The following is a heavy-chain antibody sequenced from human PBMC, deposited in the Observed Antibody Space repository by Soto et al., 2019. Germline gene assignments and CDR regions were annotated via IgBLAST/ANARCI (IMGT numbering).Heavy chain of an antibody. Sequence: QPGGSLRLSCAASGFTFSSYAMSWVRQAPGKGLEWVSAISGSGGSTYYADSVKGRFTISRDNSKNTLYLQMNSLRAEDTAVYYCAKDLLDCTHGACWGPDYWGQGPLVTVSS. D-gene: IGHD2-8*01. CDR2: ISGSGGST. J-gene: IGHJ4*02. CDR3: AKDLLDCTHGACWGPDY. V-gene: IGHV3-23*01. CDR1: GFTFSSYA.